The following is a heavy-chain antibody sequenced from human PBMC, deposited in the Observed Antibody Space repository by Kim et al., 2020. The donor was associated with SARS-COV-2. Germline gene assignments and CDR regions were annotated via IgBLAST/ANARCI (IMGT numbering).Heavy chain of an antibody. J-gene: IGHJ4*02. CDR1: GGSFSGYY. CDR2: INHSGST. Sequence: SETLSLTCAVYGGSFSGYYWSWIRQPPGKGLEWIGEINHSGSTNYNPSLKSRVTISVDTSKNQFSLKLSSVTAADTAVYYCARVGLWFGEFESSAFDYWGQGTLVTVSS. D-gene: IGHD3-10*01. CDR3: ARVGLWFGEFESSAFDY. V-gene: IGHV4-34*01.